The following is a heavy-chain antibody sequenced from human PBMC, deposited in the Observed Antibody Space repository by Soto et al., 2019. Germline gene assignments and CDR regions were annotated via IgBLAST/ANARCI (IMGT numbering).Heavy chain of an antibody. CDR3: TTVFAY. CDR1: GFTFTNYW. V-gene: IGHV3-74*01. Sequence: EVQLVQSGGGSVQPGGSLRLSCAASGFTFTNYWMHWVRQVPGKGLVWVSRIDGVGTGTSYSDSVRGRFTISRDNAENTLYLQMNSLRAEDTAVYYCTTVFAYWGQGTLVPVS. CDR2: IDGVGTGT. J-gene: IGHJ4*02.